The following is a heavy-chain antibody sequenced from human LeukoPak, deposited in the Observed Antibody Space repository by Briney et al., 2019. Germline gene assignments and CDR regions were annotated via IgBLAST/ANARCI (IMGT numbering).Heavy chain of an antibody. J-gene: IGHJ4*02. CDR2: VRYDGSDK. V-gene: IGHV3-30*02. Sequence: GGSLRLSCIASGFALSHHGMHWVRQPPGKGLEWVAFVRYDGSDKYYADSVKGRFTVSRDNSNNALDLQMNTLTVEDTAVYYCAGALSSTGGSYYFDSWGQGTLVTVSS. CDR1: GFALSHHG. D-gene: IGHD1-14*01. CDR3: AGALSSTGGSYYFDS.